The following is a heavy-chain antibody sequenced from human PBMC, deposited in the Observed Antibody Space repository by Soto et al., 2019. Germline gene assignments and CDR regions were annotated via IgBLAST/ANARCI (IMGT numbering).Heavy chain of an antibody. CDR3: ARDYGANAGWFDP. Sequence: QVQLVQSGAEVKKPGASVKVSCKASGYNFITYDINWVRQSTGQGLEWVGWMSPNSGHAGYAPKFQGRVTMTRDPXISTAYMELSSLRSEDTAVYYCARDYGANAGWFDPWGQGTLVTVSS. CDR2: MSPNSGHA. J-gene: IGHJ5*02. V-gene: IGHV1-8*01. CDR1: GYNFITYD. D-gene: IGHD4-17*01.